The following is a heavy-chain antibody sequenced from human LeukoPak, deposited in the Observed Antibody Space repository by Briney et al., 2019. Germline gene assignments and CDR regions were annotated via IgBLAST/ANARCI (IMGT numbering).Heavy chain of an antibody. CDR2: IRYDGSDK. D-gene: IGHD2-15*01. J-gene: IGHJ4*02. V-gene: IGHV3-30*02. Sequence: GGSLRLSCAASGFTLRGYGMHWVRQAPGKGLEWVAFIRYDGSDKSYADSVKGRFTISRDNAKNTLYLQMNSLKTEDTAVYYCTTVSGGSCYYWGQGTLVTVSS. CDR3: TTVSGGSCYY. CDR1: GFTLRGYG.